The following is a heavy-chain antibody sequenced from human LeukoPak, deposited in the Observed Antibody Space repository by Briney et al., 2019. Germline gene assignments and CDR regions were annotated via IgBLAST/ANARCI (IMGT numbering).Heavy chain of an antibody. Sequence: PGGSLRLSCAASGFTFSSYAMHWVRQAPGKGLEWAANIKLDGSDKYYVDSVKGRFTISRDNARNSLYLQMNSLRAEDTAVYYCARARELLRYFDYWGQGTLVTVSS. CDR1: GFTFSSYA. V-gene: IGHV3-7*01. D-gene: IGHD1-26*01. J-gene: IGHJ4*02. CDR3: ARARELLRYFDY. CDR2: IKLDGSDK.